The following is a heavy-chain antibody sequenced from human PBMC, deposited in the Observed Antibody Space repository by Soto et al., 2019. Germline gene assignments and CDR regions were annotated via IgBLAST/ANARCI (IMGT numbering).Heavy chain of an antibody. D-gene: IGHD1-7*01. Sequence: SVKVSCKASGGTFSSYAISWVRQAPGQGLEWMGGIIPIFGTANYAQKFQGRVTITADKSTSTAYMELSSLRSEDTAVYYCARDYNWNFDYYYYGMDVWGQGTTVTVSS. CDR3: ARDYNWNFDYYYYGMDV. J-gene: IGHJ6*02. CDR2: IIPIFGTA. CDR1: GGTFSSYA. V-gene: IGHV1-69*06.